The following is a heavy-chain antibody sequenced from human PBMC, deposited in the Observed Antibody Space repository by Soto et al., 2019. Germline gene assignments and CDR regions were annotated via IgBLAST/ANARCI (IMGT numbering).Heavy chain of an antibody. CDR3: VKDRAPRDGYKTQPGS. CDR1: GFTFSIYA. V-gene: IGHV3-64D*06. J-gene: IGHJ5*02. D-gene: IGHD5-12*01. CDR2: VSTNGGTS. Sequence: GSLRLSCSASGFTFSIYAMHWVRQAPGKGLEYVSAVSTNGGTSYYADSVKGRFTISRDNSRNTLYLQMNSLRPEDTAVYYCVKDRAPRDGYKTQPGSWGLGTLVTVSS.